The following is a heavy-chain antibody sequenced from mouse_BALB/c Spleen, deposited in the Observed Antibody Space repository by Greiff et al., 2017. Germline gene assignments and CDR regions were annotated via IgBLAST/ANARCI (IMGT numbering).Heavy chain of an antibody. CDR1: GFSLTDYG. Sequence: VQRVESGPGLVAPSQSLSITCTVSGFSLTDYGVSWIRQPPGKGLEWLGVIWGGGSTYYNSALKSRLSISKDNSKSQVFLKMNSLQTDDTAMYYCAKHGITTVVATDYFDYWGQGTTLTVSS. V-gene: IGHV2-6-5*01. J-gene: IGHJ2*01. CDR2: IWGGGST. D-gene: IGHD1-1*01. CDR3: AKHGITTVVATDYFDY.